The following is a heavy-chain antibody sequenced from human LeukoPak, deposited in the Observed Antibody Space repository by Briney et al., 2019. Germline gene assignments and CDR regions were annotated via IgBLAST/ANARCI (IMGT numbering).Heavy chain of an antibody. CDR3: AKGTEVSVEAAVYFDY. D-gene: IGHD6-13*01. CDR2: ISGSGGST. J-gene: IGHJ4*02. CDR1: GFTFSSYA. Sequence: GGSLRLSCAASGFTFSSYAMSWVRQAPGKGLEWVSAISGSGGSTYYADSVKGRFTISRDNSKNTLYLQMNNLRAEDTAVYYCAKGTEVSVEAAVYFDYWGQGTLVTVSS. V-gene: IGHV3-23*01.